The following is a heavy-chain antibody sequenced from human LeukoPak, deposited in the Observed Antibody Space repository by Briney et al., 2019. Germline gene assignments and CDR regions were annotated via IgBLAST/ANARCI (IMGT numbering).Heavy chain of an antibody. CDR3: ARGPYCSGGTCYSQYFDY. D-gene: IGHD2-15*01. CDR2: ISGYNGNT. Sequence: GASVKVSCKASGYTFTSYGISWVRQAPGQGLEWMGWISGYNGNTHYAQKFQGRVTMTTDTSTSTAYMELRSLRSDDTAVYYCARGPYCSGGTCYSQYFDYWGQGTLVTVSS. J-gene: IGHJ4*02. CDR1: GYTFTSYG. V-gene: IGHV1-18*01.